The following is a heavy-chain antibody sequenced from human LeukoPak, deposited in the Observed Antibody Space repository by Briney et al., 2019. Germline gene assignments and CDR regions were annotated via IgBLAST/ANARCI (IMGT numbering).Heavy chain of an antibody. V-gene: IGHV3-7*01. CDR1: GFTFSGFW. CDR3: ARAGSHWHYVY. D-gene: IGHD3-10*01. J-gene: IGHJ4*02. Sequence: GGSLRLSCAVSGFTFSGFWMSWSRQAPGKGLEWVASINSDGSEGYYADVVKGRFTISRDNAKNSLYLQMNNLRVEDTAVYYCARAGSHWHYVYWGQGTVVTVSS. CDR2: INSDGSEG.